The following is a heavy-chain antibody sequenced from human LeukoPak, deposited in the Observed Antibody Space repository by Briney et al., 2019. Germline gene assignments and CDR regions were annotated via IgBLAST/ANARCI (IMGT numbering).Heavy chain of an antibody. CDR1: GFTFSSYA. D-gene: IGHD6-6*01. V-gene: IGHV3-7*01. CDR2: IKQDGSEK. CDR3: ARCARSSIAARPFAFDI. Sequence: GGSLRLSCAASGFTFSSYAMSWVRQAPGKGLEWVANIKQDGSEKYYVDSVKGRFTISRDNAKNSLYLQMNSLRAEDTAVYYCARCARSSIAARPFAFDIWGQGTMVTVSS. J-gene: IGHJ3*02.